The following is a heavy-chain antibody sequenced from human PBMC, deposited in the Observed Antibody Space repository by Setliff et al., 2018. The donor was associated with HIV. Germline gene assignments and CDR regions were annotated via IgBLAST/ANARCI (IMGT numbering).Heavy chain of an antibody. CDR2: INAANGNT. CDR3: AREGQWLDLGDAFDI. J-gene: IGHJ3*02. V-gene: IGHV1-3*01. Sequence: ASVKVSCKASGYSFTTYAIHWVRQAPGQRLEWMGWINAANGNTKNSQKFQGRVTITRDTSATTAFMELSSLRSEDTAVYYCAREGQWLDLGDAFDIWGQGTVVTVSS. CDR1: GYSFTTYA. D-gene: IGHD6-19*01.